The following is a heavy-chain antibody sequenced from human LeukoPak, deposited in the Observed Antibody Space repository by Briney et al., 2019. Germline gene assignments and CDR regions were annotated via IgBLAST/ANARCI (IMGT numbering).Heavy chain of an antibody. Sequence: SETLSLTCTVSGGSISSYYWGWIRQPPGKGLEWIGSIYYSGSTYYNPSLKSRVTISVDTSKNQFSLKLSSVTAADTAVYYCARHGPSDWGRIDYWGQGTLVTVSS. CDR1: GGSISSYY. J-gene: IGHJ4*02. V-gene: IGHV4-39*01. CDR3: ARHGPSDWGRIDY. CDR2: IYYSGST. D-gene: IGHD7-27*01.